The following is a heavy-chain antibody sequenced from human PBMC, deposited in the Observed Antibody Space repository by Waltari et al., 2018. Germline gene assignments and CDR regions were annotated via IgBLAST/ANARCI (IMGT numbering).Heavy chain of an antibody. CDR1: GSSISNGYY. Sequence: QVQLQESDPGLVQPSETLSLTCTVAGSSISNGYYWGWIRLPPGRGLDWIATISYNGNTYYNPSLKSRVTITADTSKNQFSLKLTSVTAADTAIYYCARGYNTGWYNSWGHGTLVTVSS. V-gene: IGHV4-38-2*02. CDR2: ISYNGNT. D-gene: IGHD2-8*02. J-gene: IGHJ5*01. CDR3: ARGYNTGWYNS.